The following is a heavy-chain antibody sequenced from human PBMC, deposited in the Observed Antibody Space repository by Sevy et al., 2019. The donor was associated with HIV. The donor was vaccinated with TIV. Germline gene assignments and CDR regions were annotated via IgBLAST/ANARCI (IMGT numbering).Heavy chain of an antibody. CDR2: IRGKEYGGTT. CDR3: SRGGSGSYTVGFY. J-gene: IGHJ4*02. D-gene: IGHD3-10*01. V-gene: IGHV3-49*03. CDR1: GFTFGDYA. Sequence: GGSLRLSCTGSGFTFGDYAMSWFRQAPGKGLEWVGFIRGKEYGGTTEYAASVKGRFTISRDDSKSTAFLQMNSLKTEDTGVYYCSRGGSGSYTVGFYWGQGTLVTVSS.